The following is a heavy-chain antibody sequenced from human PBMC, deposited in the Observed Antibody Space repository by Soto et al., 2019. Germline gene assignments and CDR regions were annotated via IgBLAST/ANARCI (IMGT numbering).Heavy chain of an antibody. CDR2: ISTDGSST. CDR1: GFTFSSYW. J-gene: IGHJ6*01. D-gene: IGHD2-8*01. CDR3: ARDGHGLGV. Sequence: GGSLRLSCAASGFTFSSYWMSWVRQAPGKGLVWVARISTDGSSTAYADSVKGRFTISRDNAKNTLYLQMNSLRAEDTAVYYCARDGHGLGVWGQGTMVTVSS. V-gene: IGHV3-74*01.